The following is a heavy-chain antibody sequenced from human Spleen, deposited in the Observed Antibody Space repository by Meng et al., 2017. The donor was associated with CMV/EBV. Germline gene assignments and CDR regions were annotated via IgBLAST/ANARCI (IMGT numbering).Heavy chain of an antibody. Sequence: SETLSLTCTVSGGSISSSSYYWGWIRQPPGKGLEWIGTMSYSGSTYYNPSLKSRVTISVDTSKNQFSLKLSSVTAADTAVYYCASYDFWSGYLAYWGQGTLVTVSS. CDR3: ASYDFWSGYLAY. J-gene: IGHJ4*02. CDR2: MSYSGST. D-gene: IGHD3-3*01. CDR1: GGSISSSSYY. V-gene: IGHV4-39*07.